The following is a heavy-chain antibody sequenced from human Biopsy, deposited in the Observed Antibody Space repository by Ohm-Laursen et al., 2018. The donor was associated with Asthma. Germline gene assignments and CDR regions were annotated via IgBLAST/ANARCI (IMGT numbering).Heavy chain of an antibody. CDR1: QFSIADRS. CDR2: LSSRSGTI. V-gene: IGHV3-9*01. CDR3: GRDMGGFGSGWFPVEF. Sequence: SLRLSCSASQFSIADRSMHWVRQPTGKGLEWVSGLSSRSGTIVYADSVRGRFTISRDNARNSLYLEMDSLRAEDTALYHCGRDMGGFGSGWFPVEFWGQGTLVTVSS. J-gene: IGHJ4*02. D-gene: IGHD6-19*01.